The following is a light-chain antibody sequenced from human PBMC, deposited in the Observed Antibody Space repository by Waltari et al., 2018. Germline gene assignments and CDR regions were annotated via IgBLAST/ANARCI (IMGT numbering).Light chain of an antibody. CDR1: QSIITW. CDR3: QQYHDYSA. V-gene: IGKV1-5*03. J-gene: IGKJ2*01. Sequence: DTQMTQSPSTLSASVGARVTITFRASQSIITWLAWYQQKPGKAPRLLIYKAFNLESGVPGRFSGSASGTEFNLTISSLQPDDSATYYCQQYHDYSAFGQGTKLEIK. CDR2: KAF.